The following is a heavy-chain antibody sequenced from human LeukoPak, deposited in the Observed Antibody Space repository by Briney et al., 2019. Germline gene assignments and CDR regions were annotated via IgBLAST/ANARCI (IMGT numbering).Heavy chain of an antibody. V-gene: IGHV4-59*11. Sequence: SETLSLTCTVSGGSISSHYWSWIRQPPGKGLEWIGYIYYSGSTNYNPSLKSRVTISVDTSKNQFSLKLSSVTAADTAVYYCGREVSGPYYDFWSGYPNWFDPWGKGTLVTVSS. CDR1: GGSISSHY. CDR2: IYYSGST. D-gene: IGHD3-3*01. CDR3: GREVSGPYYDFWSGYPNWFDP. J-gene: IGHJ5*02.